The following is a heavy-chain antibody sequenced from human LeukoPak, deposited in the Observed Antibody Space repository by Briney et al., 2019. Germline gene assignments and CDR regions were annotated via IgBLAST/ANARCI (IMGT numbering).Heavy chain of an antibody. CDR2: INHSGST. CDR3: ARHHVAFYSSSFNWFDP. V-gene: IGHV4-34*01. J-gene: IGHJ5*02. CDR1: GGSISSYY. Sequence: SETLSLTCTVSGGSISSYYWSWIRQPPGKGLEWIGEINHSGSTNYNPSLKSRVTISVDTSKNQFSLKLSSVTAADTAVYYCARHHVAFYSSSFNWFDPWGQGTLVTVSS. D-gene: IGHD6-13*01.